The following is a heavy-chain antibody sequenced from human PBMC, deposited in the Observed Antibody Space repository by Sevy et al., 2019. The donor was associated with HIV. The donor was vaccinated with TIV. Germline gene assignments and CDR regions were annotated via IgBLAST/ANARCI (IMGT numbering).Heavy chain of an antibody. V-gene: IGHV4-59*01. CDR2: IYFTGNT. J-gene: IGHJ4*02. Sequence: SETPSLTCSVSGGSISSYFWTWVRQSPGKGLEWIGNIYFTGNTDYSPSLKSRVTLSLDTSKSQFSLTLKSVTAADTAIYFCARDSTTRPRVLDYWSQGTLVTVSS. CDR1: GGSISSYF. CDR3: ARDSTTRPRVLDY. D-gene: IGHD1-1*01.